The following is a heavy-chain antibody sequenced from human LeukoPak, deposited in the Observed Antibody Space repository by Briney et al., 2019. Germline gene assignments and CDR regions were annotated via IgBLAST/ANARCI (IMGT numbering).Heavy chain of an antibody. J-gene: IGHJ5*02. CDR3: ARDLDIVVVPAAIPYNWFDP. CDR1: GGSISSYY. D-gene: IGHD2-2*02. Sequence: SQTLSLTCTVSGGSISSYYWSWIRQPAGTGLEWIGRIYTSGSTNYNPSLKSRVTMSVDTSKNQFSLKLSSVTAADTAVYYCARDLDIVVVPAAIPYNWFDPWGQGTLVTVSS. CDR2: IYTSGST. V-gene: IGHV4-4*07.